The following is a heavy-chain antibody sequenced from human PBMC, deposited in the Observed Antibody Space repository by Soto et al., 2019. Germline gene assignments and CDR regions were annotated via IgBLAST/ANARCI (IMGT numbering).Heavy chain of an antibody. Sequence: QVQLQESGPGLVKPSQTLSLTCTVSGGSISSGGYYWSWIRQHPGKGLEWIGYIYYSGSTYYNPSLKSRVTISVDTSKNQFSLKLSSVTAADTAVYYCVRGPDCSSTSCYVFYFDYWGQGTLVTVSS. D-gene: IGHD2-2*01. CDR3: VRGPDCSSTSCYVFYFDY. J-gene: IGHJ4*02. CDR2: IYYSGST. V-gene: IGHV4-31*03. CDR1: GGSISSGGYY.